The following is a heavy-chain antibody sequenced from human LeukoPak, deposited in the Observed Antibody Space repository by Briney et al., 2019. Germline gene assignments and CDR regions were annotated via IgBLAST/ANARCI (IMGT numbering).Heavy chain of an antibody. CDR2: IHPGDSDT. CDR3: ARPHRGTTNQFDY. D-gene: IGHD3-16*01. J-gene: IGHJ4*02. V-gene: IGHV5-51*01. Sequence: GESLKISCEGSGYSFTSYRIGWVRQMPGKGLKWMGIIHPGDSDTRYSPSFQGKVTISADKSISTAYLQWSSLKASDTAMYYCARPHRGTTNQFDYWGQGTLVTVSS. CDR1: GYSFTSYR.